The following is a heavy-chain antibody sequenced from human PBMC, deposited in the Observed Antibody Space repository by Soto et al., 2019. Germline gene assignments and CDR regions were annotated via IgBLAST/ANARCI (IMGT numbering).Heavy chain of an antibody. V-gene: IGHV4-4*07. CDR3: ARESRSAAGTVEY. J-gene: IGHJ4*02. CDR1: GASLRNYY. CDR2: IYASGNT. Sequence: QVQLQESGPGLVKPSETLSLTCNGSGASLRNYYLGWVRQPAGKGLEWIGRIYASGNTNYNPSLKSRVTMSVDTSKNQFSLNLNSVTAADTAVYYCARESRSAAGTVEYWGQGTLVTVSS. D-gene: IGHD6-13*01.